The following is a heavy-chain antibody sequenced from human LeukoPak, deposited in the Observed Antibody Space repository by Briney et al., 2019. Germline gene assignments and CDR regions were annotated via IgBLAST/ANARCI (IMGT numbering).Heavy chain of an antibody. CDR3: ARAYGSGWPHMFDS. V-gene: IGHV4-59*01. CDR2: IYYSGST. CDR1: GGSISTYS. Sequence: SETLSLTCTTSGGSISTYSWTWIRQPPGKGLEWVGNIYYSGSTNYNPSPMSRVTTSTGTSKNQFSLKVSPVTAADTAVYYCARAYGSGWPHMFDSWGQGTLVIVTS. J-gene: IGHJ5*01. D-gene: IGHD6-19*01.